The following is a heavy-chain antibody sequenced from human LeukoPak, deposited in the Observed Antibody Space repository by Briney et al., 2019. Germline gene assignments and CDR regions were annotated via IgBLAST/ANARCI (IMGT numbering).Heavy chain of an antibody. V-gene: IGHV3-23*01. CDR3: AKDLKLAVAGTFFDY. J-gene: IGHJ4*02. CDR1: GFTFRVYT. CDR2: FNGSGSIK. Sequence: GGALRLSCAASGFTFRVYTMSWGRHGLGEGGERGSAFNGSGSIKYNAASVKGRFTISRDNSKNTLYLQMNSLRAEDTAVYYCAKDLKLAVAGTFFDYWGQGTLVTVSS. D-gene: IGHD6-19*01.